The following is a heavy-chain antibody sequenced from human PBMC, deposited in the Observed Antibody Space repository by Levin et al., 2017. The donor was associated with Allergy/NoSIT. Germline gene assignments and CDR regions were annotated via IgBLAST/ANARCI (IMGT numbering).Heavy chain of an antibody. CDR3: ASIGYCSSTSCRVGY. D-gene: IGHD2-2*01. CDR2: IYTSGST. Sequence: PSETLSLTCTVSVGSISSYYWSWNRQPAGKGLEWIGRIYTSGSTNYNPSLKSRVTMSVDTSKNQFSLKLRSVTAADTAVYYCASIGYCSSTSCRVGYWGQGTLVTVSS. CDR1: VGSISSYY. J-gene: IGHJ4*02. V-gene: IGHV4-4*07.